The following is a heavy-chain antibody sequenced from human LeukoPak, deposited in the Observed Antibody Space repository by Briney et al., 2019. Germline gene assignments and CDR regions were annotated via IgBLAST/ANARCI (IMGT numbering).Heavy chain of an antibody. D-gene: IGHD3-3*01. V-gene: IGHV3-23*01. CDR2: IGGTDGST. CDR3: ARVAVPLRSQYYFDY. CDR1: GFAFTNHA. J-gene: IGHJ4*02. Sequence: GGSLRLSCVASGFAFTNHAMTWVRQAPGKGLEWVSSIGGTDGSTYYADFVKGRFTISRDNSKNTLYLQMNSLRAEDTAVYYCARVAVPLRSQYYFDYWGQGTLVTVSS.